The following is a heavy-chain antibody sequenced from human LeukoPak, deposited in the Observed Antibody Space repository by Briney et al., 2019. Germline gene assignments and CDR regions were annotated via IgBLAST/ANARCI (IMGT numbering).Heavy chain of an antibody. CDR1: GYTFTSYG. CDR2: ISAYNGNT. Sequence: GASVKVSCKASGYTFTSYGISWVRQAPGQGLEWMGWISAYNGNTNYAQKLQGRVTMTTDTSTSTAYMELSSLRSEDTAVYYCATGDLRDYVWGGYPKSLDYWGQGTLVTVSS. D-gene: IGHD3-16*02. J-gene: IGHJ4*02. CDR3: ATGDLRDYVWGGYPKSLDY. V-gene: IGHV1-18*01.